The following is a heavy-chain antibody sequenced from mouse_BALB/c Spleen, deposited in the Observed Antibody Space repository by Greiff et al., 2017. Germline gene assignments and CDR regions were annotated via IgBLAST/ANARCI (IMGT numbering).Heavy chain of an antibody. CDR3: ARGGDYYGSSVHWYFDV. V-gene: IGHV1-14*01. Sequence: EVQLQQSGPELVKPGASVKMSCKASGYTFTSYVMHWVKQKPGQGLEWIGYINPYNDGTKYNEKFKGKATLTSDKSSSTAYMELSSLTSEDSAVYYCARGGDYYGSSVHWYFDVWGAGTTVTVSS. D-gene: IGHD1-1*01. CDR2: INPYNDGT. CDR1: GYTFTSYV. J-gene: IGHJ1*01.